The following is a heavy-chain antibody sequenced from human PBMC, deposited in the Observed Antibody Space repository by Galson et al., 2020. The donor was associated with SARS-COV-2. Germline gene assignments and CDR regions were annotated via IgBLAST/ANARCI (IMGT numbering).Heavy chain of an antibody. CDR3: AREIYGEATT. J-gene: IGHJ5*02. D-gene: IGHD4-17*01. CDR2: ISYDGNNI. CDR1: GFIFSHYP. V-gene: IGHV3-30*04. Sequence: GGSLRLSCAASGFIFSHYPMHWVRQAPGRGLEWVAFISYDGNNIYYADSVRGRFTISRDNSKNTLFLHMSSLKTDDTAVYYCAREIYGEATTWGQGTLVKVSS.